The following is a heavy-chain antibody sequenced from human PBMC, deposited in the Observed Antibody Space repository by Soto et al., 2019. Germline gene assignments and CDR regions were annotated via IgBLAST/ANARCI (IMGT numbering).Heavy chain of an antibody. CDR3: ARATHSRYFDWLLSVFSAFDI. V-gene: IGHV3-7*04. CDR2: IKQDGSEK. CDR1: GFTFSSYW. Sequence: PGGSLRLSCAASGFTFSSYWMSWVRQAPGKGLEWVANIKQDGSEKYYVDSVKGRFTISRDNAKNSLYLQMNSLRAEDTAVYYCARATHSRYFDWLLSVFSAFDIWGQGTMVTVSS. J-gene: IGHJ3*02. D-gene: IGHD3-9*01.